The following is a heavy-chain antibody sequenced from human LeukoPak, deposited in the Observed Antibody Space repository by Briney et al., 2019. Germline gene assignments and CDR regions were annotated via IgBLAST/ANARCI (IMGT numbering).Heavy chain of an antibody. D-gene: IGHD3-22*01. CDR2: IIPIFGTA. J-gene: IGHJ4*02. Sequence: AAVKVSCKASGGTFSSYAISWVRQAPGQGLAWMGGIIPIFGTANYAQKFQGRVTITADESTSTAYMELSSLRSEDTAVYYCARGDSSGYYYGPFDYWGQGTLVTVSS. V-gene: IGHV1-69*01. CDR1: GGTFSSYA. CDR3: ARGDSSGYYYGPFDY.